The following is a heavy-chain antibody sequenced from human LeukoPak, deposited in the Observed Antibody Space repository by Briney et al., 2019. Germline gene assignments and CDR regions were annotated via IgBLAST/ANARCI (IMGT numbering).Heavy chain of an antibody. CDR2: IKQDGSEQ. D-gene: IGHD5-12*01. CDR1: GFTFTTYW. Sequence: GGSLRLSCAASGFTFTTYWMGWVRQAPGKGLEWVANIKQDGSEQYYVDSVKGRFTISRDNAKNSLSLQMNSLRAEDTAVYYCAREVRAYGGYSQSDYWGQGTLVTVSS. CDR3: AREVRAYGGYSQSDY. V-gene: IGHV3-7*01. J-gene: IGHJ4*02.